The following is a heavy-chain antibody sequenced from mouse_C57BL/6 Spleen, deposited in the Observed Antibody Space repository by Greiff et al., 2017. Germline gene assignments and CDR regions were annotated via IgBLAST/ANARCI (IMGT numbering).Heavy chain of an antibody. CDR1: GYTFTDYY. V-gene: IGHV1-26*01. CDR3: ARSDYGTVFAY. J-gene: IGHJ3*01. Sequence: VQLKQSGPELVKPGASVKISCKASGYTFTDYYMNWVKQSHGKSLEWIGDINPNNGGTSYNQKFKGKATLTVDKSSSTAYMELRSLTSEDSAVYYCARSDYGTVFAYWGQGTLVTVSA. CDR2: INPNNGGT. D-gene: IGHD1-1*01.